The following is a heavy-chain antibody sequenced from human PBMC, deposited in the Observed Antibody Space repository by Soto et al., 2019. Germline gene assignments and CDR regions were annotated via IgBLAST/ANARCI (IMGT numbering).Heavy chain of an antibody. CDR3: ARDKAPIAAAANNWFDP. Sequence: ASVKVSCKASGYTFTSYGISWVRQAPGQGLEWMGWISAYNGNTNYAQKLQGRVTMTTDTSTSTAYMELRSLRSDDTAVYYCARDKAPIAAAANNWFDPWGQGPLVTVSS. CDR2: ISAYNGNT. J-gene: IGHJ5*02. CDR1: GYTFTSYG. D-gene: IGHD6-13*01. V-gene: IGHV1-18*04.